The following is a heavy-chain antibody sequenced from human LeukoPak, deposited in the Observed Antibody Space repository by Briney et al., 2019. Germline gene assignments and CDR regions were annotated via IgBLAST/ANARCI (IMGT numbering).Heavy chain of an antibody. CDR1: GVSIRSAGYY. J-gene: IGHJ4*02. D-gene: IGHD1-26*01. CDR2: IYHSGST. Sequence: SETLSLTCAVSGVSIRSAGYYWSWIRQPPGKGLEWIAYIYHSGSTYYNPSLKSRVTISVDRSKNQFSLKLSSVTAADTAVYYCARRYSGSYSGHFDYWGQGTLVTVSS. CDR3: ARRYSGSYSGHFDY. V-gene: IGHV4-30-2*01.